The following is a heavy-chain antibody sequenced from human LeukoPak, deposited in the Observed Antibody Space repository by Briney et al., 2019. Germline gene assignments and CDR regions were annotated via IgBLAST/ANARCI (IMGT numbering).Heavy chain of an antibody. V-gene: IGHV4-34*01. D-gene: IGHD3-22*01. Sequence: SETLSLTCAVYGGSFSGYYWSWIRQPPGKGLEWIGEINHSGSTNYNPSLKSRVTISVDTSKNQFSLKLSSVTAADTAVYYCARGRVRAYYYDSSGYLAWGQGTLVTVSS. CDR3: ARGRVRAYYYDSSGYLA. CDR1: GGSFSGYY. CDR2: INHSGST. J-gene: IGHJ5*02.